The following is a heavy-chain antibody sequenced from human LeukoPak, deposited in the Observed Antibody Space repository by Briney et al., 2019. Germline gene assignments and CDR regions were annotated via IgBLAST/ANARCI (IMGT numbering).Heavy chain of an antibody. J-gene: IGHJ6*03. CDR1: GDSVSSNSAA. D-gene: IGHD2-2*01. Sequence: SQALSLTCAISGDSVSSNSAAWNWIRQSPSRGLEWLGRTYYRSKWYNDYAVSVKSRITINPDTSKNQFSLQLNSVTPEDTAVYYCARGGYCSSTSCPKGYYYMDVWGKGTTVTVSS. CDR3: ARGGYCSSTSCPKGYYYMDV. V-gene: IGHV6-1*01. CDR2: TYYRSKWYN.